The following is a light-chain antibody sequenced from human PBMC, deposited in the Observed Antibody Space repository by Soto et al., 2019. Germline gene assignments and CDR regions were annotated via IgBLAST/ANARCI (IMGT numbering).Light chain of an antibody. CDR3: CSYAGSSTWV. CDR2: EAT. J-gene: IGLJ3*02. CDR1: SSNVGSYNL. Sequence: QSVLTQPASVSGSPGQSITISCTGTSSNVGSYNLVSWYQQYPDKAPKLIIYEATKRPSGVSNRFSGSKSGNTASLTISGLQAEDEADYYCCSYAGSSTWVFGGGTKLTVL. V-gene: IGLV2-23*01.